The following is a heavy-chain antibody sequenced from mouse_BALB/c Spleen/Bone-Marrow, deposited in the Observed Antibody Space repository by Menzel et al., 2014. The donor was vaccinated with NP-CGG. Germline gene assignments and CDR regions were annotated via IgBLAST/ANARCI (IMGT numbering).Heavy chain of an antibody. CDR3: ARGGNWDDFDV. Sequence: EVQLVESGGGLVQPGGSRKLSCAASGFTFSSFGMHWVRQAPEKGLEWVAYISSGSTAICYADTVKGRFTISRDNPKNTLFLQMTSLSSEDTAMYYCARGGNWDDFDVWGAGTTVTGSS. CDR1: GFTFSSFG. J-gene: IGHJ1*01. D-gene: IGHD4-1*01. V-gene: IGHV5-17*02. CDR2: ISSGSTAI.